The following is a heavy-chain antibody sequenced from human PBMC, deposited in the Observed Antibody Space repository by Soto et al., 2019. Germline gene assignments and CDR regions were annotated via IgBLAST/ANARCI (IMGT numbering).Heavy chain of an antibody. CDR1: GFTFSSYG. Sequence: QVQLVESGGGVVQPGRSLRLSCAASGFTFSSYGMHWVRQAPGKGLEWVAVISYDGSNKYYADSVKGRFTISRDNSKNTLYLQMNSLRAEDTAVYYCAKTSSSWYLFYYYGMDVWGQGTTVTVSS. J-gene: IGHJ6*02. V-gene: IGHV3-30*18. CDR2: ISYDGSNK. D-gene: IGHD6-13*01. CDR3: AKTSSSWYLFYYYGMDV.